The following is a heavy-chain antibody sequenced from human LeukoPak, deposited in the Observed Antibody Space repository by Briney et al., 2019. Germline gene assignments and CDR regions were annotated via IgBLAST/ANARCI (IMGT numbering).Heavy chain of an antibody. CDR2: LSYNGGT. V-gene: IGHV4-39*01. D-gene: IGHD2-15*01. CDR1: GGSLSSTNNY. CDR3: ARQRSPCSGGACYFDY. Sequence: SETLSLTCTVSGGSLSSTNNYWGWIRQPPGEGLEWIGSLSYNGGTYYNPSLESRVTISVDTSKNQYSLKLISATAADTALYYCARQRSPCSGGACYFDYWGQGTLVTVSS. J-gene: IGHJ4*02.